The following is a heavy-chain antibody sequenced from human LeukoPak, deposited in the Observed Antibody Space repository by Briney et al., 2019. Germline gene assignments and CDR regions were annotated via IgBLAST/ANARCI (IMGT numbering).Heavy chain of an antibody. D-gene: IGHD2-8*01. V-gene: IGHV5-51*01. CDR2: IYPDDSYT. CDR1: GYSFTSYR. Sequence: GESLKISCKGSGYSFTSYRIGWVRQMPGKGLEWMGVIYPDDSYTTYNPSFQGQVSISADKSTSTAYLQWSSLKASDSAMYYCVRPRGGDCTNDVCYYFDYWGQGTLVTVSS. J-gene: IGHJ4*02. CDR3: VRPRGGDCTNDVCYYFDY.